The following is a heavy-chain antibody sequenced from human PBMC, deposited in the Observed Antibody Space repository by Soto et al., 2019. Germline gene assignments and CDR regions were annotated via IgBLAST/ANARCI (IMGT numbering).Heavy chain of an antibody. Sequence: EVQLVESGGGLVKPGGSLRLSCAASGFTFSSYIMNWVRQAPGKGLEWVSSISSSSSYIYYADSVKGRFTISRDNAKNSLDLQMNSLRAEETAVYYCASDGAGTVVISYYYYGIDVWGQGTTVTVSS. V-gene: IGHV3-21*01. J-gene: IGHJ6*02. CDR3: ASDGAGTVVISYYYYGIDV. D-gene: IGHD6-13*01. CDR1: GFTFSSYI. CDR2: ISSSSSYI.